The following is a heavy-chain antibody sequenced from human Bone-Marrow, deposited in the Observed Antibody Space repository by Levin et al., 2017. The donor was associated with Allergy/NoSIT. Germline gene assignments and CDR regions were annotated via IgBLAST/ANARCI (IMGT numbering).Heavy chain of an antibody. CDR3: ARHRAAEGFSNSYSGSDT. Sequence: SETLSLTCTVSGGSISGSSDYWVWIRQAPGKGLEWIGTMFYGGSIFYNPSLQSRVSISADTSDKEFSLKLTSVTAADTALYYCARHRAAEGFSNSYSGSDTWGQGTLVTVSS. V-gene: IGHV4-39*01. D-gene: IGHD3-10*01. J-gene: IGHJ5*02. CDR2: MFYGGSI. CDR1: GGSISGSSDY.